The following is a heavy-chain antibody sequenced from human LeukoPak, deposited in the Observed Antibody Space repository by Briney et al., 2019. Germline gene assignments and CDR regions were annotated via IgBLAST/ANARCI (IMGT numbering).Heavy chain of an antibody. J-gene: IGHJ4*02. Sequence: QAGGSLRLSCAASGFTFSSYAMHWVRQAPGKGLEWVAVISYDGSNKYYADSVKGRFTISRDNSKNTLYLQMNSLRAEDTAVYYCARDRSESYYWEYWGQGTLVTVSS. V-gene: IGHV3-30-3*01. D-gene: IGHD1-26*01. CDR3: ARDRSESYYWEY. CDR2: ISYDGSNK. CDR1: GFTFSSYA.